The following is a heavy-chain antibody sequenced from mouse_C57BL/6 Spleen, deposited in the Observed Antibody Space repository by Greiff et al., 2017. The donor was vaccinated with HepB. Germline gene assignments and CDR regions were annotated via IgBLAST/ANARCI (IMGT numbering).Heavy chain of an antibody. CDR1: GYTFTDYY. Sequence: QVQLQQSGAELVRPGASVKLSCKASGYTFTDYYINWVKQRPGQGLEWIARIYPGSGNTYYNEKFKGKATLTAEKSSSTAYMQLSSLTSEDSAVYFCARASTVVPSMDYWGQGTSVTVSS. CDR3: ARASTVVPSMDY. J-gene: IGHJ4*01. D-gene: IGHD1-1*01. CDR2: IYPGSGNT. V-gene: IGHV1-76*01.